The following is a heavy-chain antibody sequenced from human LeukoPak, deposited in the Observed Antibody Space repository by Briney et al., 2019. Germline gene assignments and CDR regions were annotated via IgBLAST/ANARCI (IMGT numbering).Heavy chain of an antibody. CDR3: AGEGRLRPSHIDY. Sequence: GGSLRLSCVASGFTFNTYSMNWVRQAPGQGLDWLSYISSDSGTIYYADPVKGRFTISRDNAQNSLYLQMNSLRAEDTAVYYCAGEGRLRPSHIDYWGQGTLVTVSS. J-gene: IGHJ4*02. CDR2: ISSDSGTI. D-gene: IGHD2-15*01. V-gene: IGHV3-48*04. CDR1: GFTFNTYS.